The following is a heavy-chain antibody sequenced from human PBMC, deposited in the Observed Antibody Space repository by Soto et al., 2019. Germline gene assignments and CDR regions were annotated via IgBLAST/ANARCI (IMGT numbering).Heavy chain of an antibody. J-gene: IGHJ4*02. D-gene: IGHD6-13*01. CDR1: GGSFSGYY. CDR3: ASIPNRRENSSSWTNH. CDR2: INHSGST. V-gene: IGHV4-34*01. Sequence: PSETLSLTCAVYGGSFSGYYWSWIRQPPGKGLEWIGEINHSGSTNYNPSLKSRVTISVDTSKNQFSLKLSSVTAADTAVYYCASIPNRRENSSSWTNHWGQGTLVTVSS.